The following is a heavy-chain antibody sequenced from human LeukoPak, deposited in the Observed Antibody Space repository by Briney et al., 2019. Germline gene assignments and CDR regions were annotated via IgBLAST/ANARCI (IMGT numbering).Heavy chain of an antibody. CDR2: IYPSGST. D-gene: IGHD6-13*01. V-gene: IGHV4-4*09. Sequence: SETLSLTCTVSGGSINSYYWSWIRQPPGKGLEWIGYIYPSGSTNYNPSLKSRVTISVDTSKNQFSLKLTSVTAADTAVYYCARHSSSWYPDYWGQGTLVTVSS. CDR1: GGSINSYY. J-gene: IGHJ4*02. CDR3: ARHSSSWYPDY.